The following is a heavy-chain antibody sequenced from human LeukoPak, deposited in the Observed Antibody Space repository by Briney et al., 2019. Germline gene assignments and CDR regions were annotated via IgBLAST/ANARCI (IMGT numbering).Heavy chain of an antibody. CDR2: IRDDGSNK. V-gene: IGHV3-30*02. D-gene: IGHD2-2*01. Sequence: GGTLRLSCAPSGFTSSSYGMHWVRQAPGTGLEGGGFIRDDGSNKYSAESLKGRLTISRDNSKNTLYLQMNSLRAEDTAVYYCAKDGDCSSTSCYVPLAYYYYYMDVWGKGTTVTVSS. J-gene: IGHJ6*03. CDR3: AKDGDCSSTSCYVPLAYYYYYMDV. CDR1: GFTSSSYG.